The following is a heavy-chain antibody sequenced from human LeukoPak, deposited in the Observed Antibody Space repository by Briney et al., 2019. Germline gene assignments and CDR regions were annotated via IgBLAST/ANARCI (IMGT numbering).Heavy chain of an antibody. V-gene: IGHV5-51*01. CDR2: IYIGDSDT. J-gene: IGHJ4*02. D-gene: IGHD3-10*01. CDR3: ARQGFGQPYFDY. CDR1: ADSFTYCW. Sequence: PGESLKISCKASADSFTYCWIGWVRQMPGKGLEWMGIIYIGDSDTRYSPSFQGQVTISADKSISTAYLQWSSLEASDTAMYYCARQGFGQPYFDYWGQGTLVTVSS.